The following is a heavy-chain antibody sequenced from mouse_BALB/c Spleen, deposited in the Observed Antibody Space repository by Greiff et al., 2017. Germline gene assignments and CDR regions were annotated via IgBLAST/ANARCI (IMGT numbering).Heavy chain of an antibody. CDR3: ARDDYWFAY. D-gene: IGHD2-4*01. Sequence: VQLQQSGPELVRPGESVKISCKGSGYTFTDYAMHWVKQSHAKSLEWIGVISIYYDNTNYNQQFKGKATMTVDKSSSTAYMELARWTSEDSSLYYCARDDYWFAYWGQGTLVTVSA. V-gene: IGHV1-67*01. J-gene: IGHJ3*01. CDR1: GYTFTDYA. CDR2: ISIYYDNT.